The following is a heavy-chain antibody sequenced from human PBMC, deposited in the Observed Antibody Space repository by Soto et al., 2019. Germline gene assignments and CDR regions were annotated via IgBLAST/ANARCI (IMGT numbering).Heavy chain of an antibody. CDR3: ARARAYDSSGYYIFRYFDL. J-gene: IGHJ2*01. CDR2: MNPNSGNT. Sequence: QVQLVQSGAEVKKPGASVKVSCKASGYTFTSYDINWVRQATGQGLEWMGWMNPNSGNTGYAQKFQGRVTMTRNTSISTAYMELSSLRSEDTAVYYCARARAYDSSGYYIFRYFDLWGRGTLVTVSS. D-gene: IGHD3-22*01. CDR1: GYTFTSYD. V-gene: IGHV1-8*01.